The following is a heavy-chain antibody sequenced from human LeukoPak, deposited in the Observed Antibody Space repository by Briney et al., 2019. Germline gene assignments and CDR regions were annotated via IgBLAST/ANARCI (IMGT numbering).Heavy chain of an antibody. V-gene: IGHV3-21*01. CDR2: ISSSSSYI. D-gene: IGHD2-2*02. CDR3: ARETIVVVPAVIPVSATNDP. Sequence: GGSLRLSCATSGFSFSSYTMNWVRQAPGKGLEWVSSISSSSSYIYYADSVKGRFTISRDNAKNSLYLQMNSLRAEDTAVYYCARETIVVVPAVIPVSATNDPWGQGTLVTVSS. J-gene: IGHJ5*02. CDR1: GFSFSSYT.